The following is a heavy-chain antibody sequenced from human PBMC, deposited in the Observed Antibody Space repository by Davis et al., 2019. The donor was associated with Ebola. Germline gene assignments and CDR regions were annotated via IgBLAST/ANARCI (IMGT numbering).Heavy chain of an antibody. D-gene: IGHD7-27*01. Sequence: SETLSLTCTVSGGSLRNYHWTWIRQPPGKGLEWIGYIYYTGRTNYNPSLKNRVTMSLDTSKSQFSLKLNSLTAADTAVYYCARDNFALGMGIFDHWGQGTPVTVSP. CDR3: ARDNFALGMGIFDH. V-gene: IGHV4-59*01. CDR1: GGSLRNYH. CDR2: IYYTGRT. J-gene: IGHJ4*02.